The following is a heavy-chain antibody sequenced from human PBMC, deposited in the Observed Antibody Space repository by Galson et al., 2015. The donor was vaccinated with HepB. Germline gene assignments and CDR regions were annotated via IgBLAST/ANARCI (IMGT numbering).Heavy chain of an antibody. CDR3: ARDPALGWELPEDAFEI. Sequence: SLRLSCAASGFTFSSYGMHWVRQAPGKGLEWVAVIWYDGSNKYYADSVKGRFTISRDNSKNTLYLQMNSLRAEDTAVYYCARDPALGWELPEDAFEIWGQGTMVTVSS. CDR1: GFTFSSYG. V-gene: IGHV3-33*01. D-gene: IGHD1-26*01. J-gene: IGHJ3*02. CDR2: IWYDGSNK.